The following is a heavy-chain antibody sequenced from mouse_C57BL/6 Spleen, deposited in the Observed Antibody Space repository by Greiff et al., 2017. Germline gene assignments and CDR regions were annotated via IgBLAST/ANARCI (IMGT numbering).Heavy chain of an antibody. J-gene: IGHJ1*03. CDR3: ARLEFDGSSGDSYFDV. D-gene: IGHD1-1*01. CDR2: IDPRDGST. Sequence: QVQLQQSGPELVKPGASVKLSCKASGYTFTSYDINWVKQRPGQGLEWIGWIDPRDGSTKYNEKFKGKATLTVDTSSSTAYMGLHSLTSEDSAVYFCARLEFDGSSGDSYFDVWGTGTTVTVSS. V-gene: IGHV1-85*01. CDR1: GYTFTSYD.